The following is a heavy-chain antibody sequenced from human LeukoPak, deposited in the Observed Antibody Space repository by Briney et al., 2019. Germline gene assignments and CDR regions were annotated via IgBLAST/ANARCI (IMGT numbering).Heavy chain of an antibody. Sequence: SGGSLRLSCAASGFTFSSYWMHWVRQAPGKGLVWVSRISTDGSSTNSADFVKGRFTISRDNAKNTLYLQMNSLRAEDTAVYYCVREYSGSSGRAFDIWGQGTMVTVSP. CDR1: GFTFSSYW. CDR2: ISTDGSST. D-gene: IGHD6-6*01. J-gene: IGHJ3*02. CDR3: VREYSGSSGRAFDI. V-gene: IGHV3-74*01.